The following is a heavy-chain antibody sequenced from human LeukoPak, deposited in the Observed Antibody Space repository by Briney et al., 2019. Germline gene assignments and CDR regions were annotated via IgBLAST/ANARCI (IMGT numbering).Heavy chain of an antibody. CDR1: RFTFSNYW. J-gene: IGHJ3*02. CDR3: ARDHLREGATGASEI. Sequence: GGSLRLSCAASRFTFSNYWMSWVRQAPGKGLEWVANIKQDGGEKNYVDSVKGRFTISRDNAKNSLYLQMNSLRVEDTAVYYCARDHLREGATGASEIWGQGTMATVSS. D-gene: IGHD1-26*01. CDR2: IKQDGGEK. V-gene: IGHV3-7*05.